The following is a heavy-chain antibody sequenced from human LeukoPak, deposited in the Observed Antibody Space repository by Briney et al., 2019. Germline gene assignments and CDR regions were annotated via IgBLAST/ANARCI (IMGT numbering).Heavy chain of an antibody. CDR2: INPNSGGT. D-gene: IGHD3-22*01. CDR3: ASSSGYYRDAFDI. Sequence: GASVKVSCKASGYTFTGYYMHWVRQAPGQGLEWMGWINPNSGGTNYAQKFQGRVTMTRDTSISTAYMELRSLRSDDTAVYYCASSSGYYRDAFDIWGQGTMVTVSS. J-gene: IGHJ3*02. V-gene: IGHV1-2*02. CDR1: GYTFTGYY.